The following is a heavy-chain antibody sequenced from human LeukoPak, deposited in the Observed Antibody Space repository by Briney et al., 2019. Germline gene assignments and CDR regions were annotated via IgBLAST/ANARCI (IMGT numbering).Heavy chain of an antibody. CDR2: XXXSXST. J-gene: IGHJ4*02. CDR3: AGSFRSGYYYYFDY. CDR1: GGSISXXX. D-gene: IGHD3-22*01. Sequence: SETLSLTCTVSGGSISXXXWSWXRXPPGKXXXXXXXXXXSXSTXXXXXXXXXXXISVXXSKNQFXLXXSSVTAADTAVYYCAGSFRSGYYYYFDYWGQGTLVTVSS. V-gene: IGHV4-59*01.